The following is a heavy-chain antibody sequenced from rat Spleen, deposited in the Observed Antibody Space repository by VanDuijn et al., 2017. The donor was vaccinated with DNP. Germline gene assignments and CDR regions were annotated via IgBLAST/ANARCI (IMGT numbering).Heavy chain of an antibody. Sequence: EVQLQESGPGLVKPSQSLSLTCSVTGYSITSCCRWTWIRKFPGHKLEWMGYINSAGSIEYNPSLKSRISISRDTSKNQFFLQLNSVSTDDTATYYCARWRIGPHYFDYWGQGVMVTVSS. D-gene: IGHD1-11*01. J-gene: IGHJ2*01. CDR3: ARWRIGPHYFDY. CDR2: INSAGSI. CDR1: GYSITSCCR. V-gene: IGHV3-3*01.